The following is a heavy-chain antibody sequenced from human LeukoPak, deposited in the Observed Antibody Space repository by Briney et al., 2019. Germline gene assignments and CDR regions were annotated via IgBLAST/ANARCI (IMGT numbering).Heavy chain of an antibody. Sequence: SETLSLTCTVSGGSISSYYWSWIRQPPGKGLEWIGYIYYSGSTNYNPSLKSRVTISVDTSKNQFSLKLSSVTAADTAVYYCARGLRGELGEFLFDPWGQGTLVTVSS. CDR2: IYYSGST. CDR1: GGSISSYY. D-gene: IGHD3-10*01. J-gene: IGHJ5*02. CDR3: ARGLRGELGEFLFDP. V-gene: IGHV4-59*01.